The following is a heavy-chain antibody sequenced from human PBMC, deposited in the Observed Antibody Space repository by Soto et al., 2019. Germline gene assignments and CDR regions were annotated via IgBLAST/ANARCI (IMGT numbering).Heavy chain of an antibody. CDR1: GGSISSGGYS. J-gene: IGHJ6*02. Sequence: QLQLQESGSGLVKPSQTLSLTCAVSGGSISSGGYSWTWIRQPPGKGLEWIGYIYHSGSAYYNPSRKGPGTRSGDRSKNQFSLKLRSVTAADTAVYYCARAHYGDYGYGMDVWGQGTTVTVSS. CDR2: IYHSGSA. V-gene: IGHV4-30-2*01. CDR3: ARAHYGDYGYGMDV. D-gene: IGHD4-17*01.